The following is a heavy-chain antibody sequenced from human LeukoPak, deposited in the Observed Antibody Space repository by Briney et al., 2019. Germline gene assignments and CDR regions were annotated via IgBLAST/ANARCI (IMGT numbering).Heavy chain of an antibody. V-gene: IGHV3-15*01. CDR2: IKSKTDGGTT. CDR1: GFTFSNAW. D-gene: IGHD3-10*01. J-gene: IGHJ6*03. CDR3: TTLKSGYYYYYYMDV. Sequence: PGGSLRLSCAASGFTFSNAWMSWVRQAPGKGLEWVGRIKSKTDGGTTDYAAPVKGRFTISRDDSKNTLYLQMNSLKTEDTAVYYCTTLKSGYYYYYYMDVWGKGTTVTISS.